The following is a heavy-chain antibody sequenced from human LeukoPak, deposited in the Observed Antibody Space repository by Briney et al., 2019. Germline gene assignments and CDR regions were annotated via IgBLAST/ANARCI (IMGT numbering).Heavy chain of an antibody. CDR2: ISGDGSIR. CDR1: GFTFNTYS. J-gene: IGHJ4*02. Sequence: GGSLRLSCVASGFTFNTYSMGWVRQAPGKGLEWVSGISGDGSIRNYADSVKGRFTISRDNSHNTLYLQMNSLGAEDTAVYYCAKDYDSSGYYSVFDYWGQGTLVTVSS. V-gene: IGHV3-23*01. CDR3: AKDYDSSGYYSVFDY. D-gene: IGHD3-22*01.